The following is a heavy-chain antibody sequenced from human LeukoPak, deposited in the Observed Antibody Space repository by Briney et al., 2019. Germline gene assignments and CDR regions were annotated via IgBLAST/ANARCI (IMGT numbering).Heavy chain of an antibody. CDR1: GFTFSSYA. Sequence: GGSLRLSCAASGFTFSSYAMHWVRQAPGKGLEWVAVISYDGSNKYYADSVKGRFTISRDNSKNTLYLQMNSLRAEDTAVYYCAGYSSGWYSPEDYWGQGTLVTVSS. V-gene: IGHV3-30-3*01. CDR3: AGYSSGWYSPEDY. J-gene: IGHJ4*02. D-gene: IGHD6-19*01. CDR2: ISYDGSNK.